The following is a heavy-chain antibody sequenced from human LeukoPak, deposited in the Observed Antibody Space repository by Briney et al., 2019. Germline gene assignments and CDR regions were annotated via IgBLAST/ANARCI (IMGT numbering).Heavy chain of an antibody. J-gene: IGHJ4*02. CDR3: ARVPTASSDYVWGSYRF. Sequence: GGSLRLSCAASGFTFSDYSMNWVRQAPGKGLEWVSYTSSSSSTIYYADSVKGRFTISRDNAKNSLYLQMNSLRAEDTAVYYCARVPTASSDYVWGSYRFWGQGTLVTVSS. D-gene: IGHD3-16*02. CDR2: TSSSSSTI. CDR1: GFTFSDYS. V-gene: IGHV3-48*04.